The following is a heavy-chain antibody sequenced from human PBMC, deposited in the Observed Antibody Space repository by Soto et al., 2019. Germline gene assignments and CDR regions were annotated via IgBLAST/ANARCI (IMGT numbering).Heavy chain of an antibody. V-gene: IGHV1-3*01. CDR2: INAGNGNT. Sequence: ASVKVSCKASGYTFPTYAIHWVRQPPGQRPEWMGWINAGNGNTKYSQKFQGRVAITRDTTASTAYMDLISLRSEDTAVYYCTKTRDYGDYLTGVFYDDALDVWGQGTTVTVSS. D-gene: IGHD4-17*01. CDR3: TKTRDYGDYLTGVFYDDALDV. J-gene: IGHJ6*02. CDR1: GYTFPTYA.